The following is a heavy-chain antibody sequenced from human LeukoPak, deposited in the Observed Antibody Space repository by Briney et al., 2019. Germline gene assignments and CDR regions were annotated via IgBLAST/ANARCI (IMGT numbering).Heavy chain of an antibody. D-gene: IGHD2-15*01. V-gene: IGHV1-18*01. CDR3: ARVKDIVVVVAATPLPSTVLDV. CDR2: ISAYNGNT. J-gene: IGHJ6*02. CDR1: GYTFTSYA. Sequence: ASVKVSCKASGYTFTSYAMHWVRQAPGQRLEWMGWISAYNGNTNYAQKLQGRVTMTTDTSTSTAYMELRSPRSDDTAVYYCARVKDIVVVVAATPLPSTVLDVWGQGTTVTVSS.